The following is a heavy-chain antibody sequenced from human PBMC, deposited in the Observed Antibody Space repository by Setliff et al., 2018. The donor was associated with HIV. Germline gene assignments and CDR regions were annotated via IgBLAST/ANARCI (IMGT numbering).Heavy chain of an antibody. V-gene: IGHV4-30-2*01. J-gene: IGHJ5*02. CDR1: GGSISSGGYS. CDR2: IYHSGST. Sequence: KPSETLSLTCAVSGGSISSGGYSWSWIRQPPGKGPEWIGYIYHSGSTYYNPSLKSRVTISIDRSKNQFSLKLSSVTAADTAVYYCARSTYYYGSGKGSGWFDPWGQGTLVTVSS. CDR3: ARSTYYYGSGKGSGWFDP. D-gene: IGHD3-10*01.